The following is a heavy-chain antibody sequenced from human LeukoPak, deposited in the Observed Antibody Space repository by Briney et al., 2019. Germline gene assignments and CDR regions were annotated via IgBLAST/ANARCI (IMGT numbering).Heavy chain of an antibody. CDR1: GFTFTTYS. J-gene: IGHJ4*02. V-gene: IGHV3-21*01. Sequence: GGTLRLSCAASGFTFTTYSMNWVRQAPGKGLEWVTSISSSSSYIYYADSVKGRFTISRDNAKNSLYLQMNSLTAEDTALYYCARDSYDSSGYPSFGYWGQGTLVTVSS. CDR3: ARDSYDSSGYPSFGY. D-gene: IGHD3-22*01. CDR2: ISSSSSYI.